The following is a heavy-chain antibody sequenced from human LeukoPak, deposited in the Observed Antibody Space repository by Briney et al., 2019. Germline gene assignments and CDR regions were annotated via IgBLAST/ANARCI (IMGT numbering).Heavy chain of an antibody. J-gene: IGHJ4*02. CDR3: ARMGVAAAGTGWDY. CDR1: GGSITSSYY. D-gene: IGHD6-13*01. CDR2: IYYSGST. V-gene: IGHV4-59*01. Sequence: PSGTLPLTCAVSGGSITSSYYWSWIRQPPGKGLEWIGYIYYSGSTNYNPSLKSRVTISVDTSKNQFSLKLSSVTAADTAVYYCARMGVAAAGTGWDYWGQGTLVTVSS.